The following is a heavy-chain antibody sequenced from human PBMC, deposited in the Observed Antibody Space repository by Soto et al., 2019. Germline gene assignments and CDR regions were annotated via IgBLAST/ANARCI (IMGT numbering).Heavy chain of an antibody. D-gene: IGHD6-13*01. CDR3: AVYSSSLGGFDY. J-gene: IGHJ4*02. CDR1: GGSISSYY. CDR2: IYYSGST. Sequence: SETLSLTCTVSGGSISSYYWSWIRQPPGKGLEWIGYIYYSGSTNYNPSLKSRVTISVDTSKNQFSLKLSSVTAADTAVYYCAVYSSSLGGFDYWGQGTLVTVSS. V-gene: IGHV4-59*01.